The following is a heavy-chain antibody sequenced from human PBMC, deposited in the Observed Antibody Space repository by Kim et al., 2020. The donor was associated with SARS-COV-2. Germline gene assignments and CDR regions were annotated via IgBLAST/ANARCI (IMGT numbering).Heavy chain of an antibody. D-gene: IGHD3-10*01. Sequence: AAPVKGRFTISREDSKNTLYLQMNSLKPEDTAVYYCTTEDVVRGVTPFDYWGQGTLVTVSS. V-gene: IGHV3-15*01. CDR3: TTEDVVRGVTPFDY. J-gene: IGHJ4*02.